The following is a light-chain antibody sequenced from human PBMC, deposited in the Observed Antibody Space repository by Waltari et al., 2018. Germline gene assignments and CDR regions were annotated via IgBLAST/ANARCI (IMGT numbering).Light chain of an antibody. J-gene: IGKJ1*01. CDR1: QGIASF. V-gene: IGKV1-39*01. Sequence: DTQMTQPPSSLSASVGARVTITCLASQGIASFFNWYQKKPGTAPKVLIYGASSLQSGAPSRFSGSGSGTDFTLTISALHREDVATYYCQQNYISPWTFGQGTKVEIK. CDR3: QQNYISPWT. CDR2: GAS.